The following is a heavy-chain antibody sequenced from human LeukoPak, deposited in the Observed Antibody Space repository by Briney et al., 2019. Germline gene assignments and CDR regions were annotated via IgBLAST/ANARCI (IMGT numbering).Heavy chain of an antibody. CDR3: ARGYCSSTTCRPFDY. J-gene: IGHJ4*01. Sequence: SETLSLTCTVSGGSISSYYWSWIRQPPGKGLEWIGYIYYSGSTNYNPSLKSRVTMSVDTSKNQFSLKLSSVTAADTAVYYCARGYCSSTTCRPFDYWGQGTLVTVSS. CDR1: GGSISSYY. D-gene: IGHD2-2*01. V-gene: IGHV4-59*01. CDR2: IYYSGST.